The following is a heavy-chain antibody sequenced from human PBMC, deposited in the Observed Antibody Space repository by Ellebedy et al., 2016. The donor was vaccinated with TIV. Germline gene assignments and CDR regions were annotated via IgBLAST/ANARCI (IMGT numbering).Heavy chain of an antibody. CDR1: GYTFTSYG. Sequence: ASVKVSCKASGYTFTSYGISWVRQAPGQGLEWMGWISAYNGNTNYAQKLQGRVTMTTDTSTSTAYMELRSLRSDDTAVYYCARDHQWLVPDIIMCDYWGQGTLVTVSS. J-gene: IGHJ4*02. CDR3: ARDHQWLVPDIIMCDY. CDR2: ISAYNGNT. D-gene: IGHD6-19*01. V-gene: IGHV1-18*01.